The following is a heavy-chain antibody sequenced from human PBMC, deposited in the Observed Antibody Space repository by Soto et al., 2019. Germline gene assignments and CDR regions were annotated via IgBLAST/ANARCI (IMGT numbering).Heavy chain of an antibody. CDR3: AREGGYYDSSGSLGPDY. J-gene: IGHJ4*02. CDR1: GYTFTSYG. D-gene: IGHD3-22*01. Sequence: ASVKVSCKASGYTFTSYGINWVRQAPGQGLEWMGWISAYNGNTNYAQKLQGRVTMTTDTSTSTAYMELRSLRSDDTAVYYCAREGGYYDSSGSLGPDYWGQGTLVTVSS. CDR2: ISAYNGNT. V-gene: IGHV1-18*01.